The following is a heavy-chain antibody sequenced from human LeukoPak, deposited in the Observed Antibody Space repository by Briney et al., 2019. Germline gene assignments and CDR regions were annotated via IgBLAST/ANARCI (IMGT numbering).Heavy chain of an antibody. D-gene: IGHD6-13*01. CDR3: ARFQEQLILGYNYGMDV. V-gene: IGHV3-48*03. J-gene: IGHJ6*02. CDR2: ISNSGSSI. CDR1: GFSLSAHE. Sequence: PGGSLRLSCSASGFSLSAHEMTWVRQAPGKGLEWVTYISNSGSSIYYGDSVKGLFTLSRDNAKNSLYLQMNSLRAEDTAVYYCARFQEQLILGYNYGMDVWGQGTTVIVSS.